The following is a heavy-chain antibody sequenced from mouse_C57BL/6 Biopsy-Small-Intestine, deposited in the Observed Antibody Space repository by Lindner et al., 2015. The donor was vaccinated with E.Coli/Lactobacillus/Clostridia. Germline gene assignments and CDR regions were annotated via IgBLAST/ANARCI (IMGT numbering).Heavy chain of an antibody. J-gene: IGHJ1*01. Sequence: SVKVSCKASGYTFTTFGISWVRQAPGQGLEWMGWIGDNINSAQNLQGRVTMTTDTSTSTAYMDLRSLKSDDTAVYYCARVDWNFYTGLDVWGQGTTVTVSS. V-gene: IGHV1-84*02. CDR2: IGDNI. CDR3: ARVDWNFYTGLDV. CDR1: GYTFTTFG. D-gene: IGHD2-12*01.